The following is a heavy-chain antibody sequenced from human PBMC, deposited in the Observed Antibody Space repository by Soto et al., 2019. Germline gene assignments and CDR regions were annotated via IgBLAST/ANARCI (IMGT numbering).Heavy chain of an antibody. CDR3: AKCRGSCYEGADYFDY. Sequence: QVQLVESGGGVVQPGRSLRLSCAASGFTFSSYGMHWVRQAPGKGLEWVAVISYDGSNKYYADSVKGLFTISRDNSKRALYLQMNSLRAEDTAVYYCAKCRGSCYEGADYFDYWGQGTLVTVSS. V-gene: IGHV3-30*18. CDR1: GFTFSSYG. D-gene: IGHD1-26*01. CDR2: ISYDGSNK. J-gene: IGHJ4*02.